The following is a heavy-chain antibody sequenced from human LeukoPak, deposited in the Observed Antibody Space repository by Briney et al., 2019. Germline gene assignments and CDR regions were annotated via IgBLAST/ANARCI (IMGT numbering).Heavy chain of an antibody. CDR1: GGSISSGVYY. CDR3: ARGIRGSGYRSLGY. D-gene: IGHD3-22*01. Sequence: PSETLSLTCTVSGGSISSGVYYWAWIRQPPGKGLEWIGEINHSGSTNYNPSLKSRVTISVDTSKNQFSLKLSSVTAADTAVYYCARGIRGSGYRSLGYWGQGTLVTVSS. J-gene: IGHJ4*02. V-gene: IGHV4-39*07. CDR2: INHSGST.